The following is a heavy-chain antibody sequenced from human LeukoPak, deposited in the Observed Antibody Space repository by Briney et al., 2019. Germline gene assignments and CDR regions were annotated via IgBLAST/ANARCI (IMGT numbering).Heavy chain of an antibody. CDR3: ARARLQWEVRYPRFDS. Sequence: PGGSLRLSCSASGFAFSTYAMHWVRQAPGKGLEWVAVISYDGSYKDYGDPVKGRFTLSRDKSKSTVFLEMSSLRAEDTAVYHCARARLQWEVRYPRFDSWGQGTLVTVSS. CDR1: GFAFSTYA. D-gene: IGHD1-26*01. CDR2: ISYDGSYK. V-gene: IGHV3-30*03. J-gene: IGHJ4*02.